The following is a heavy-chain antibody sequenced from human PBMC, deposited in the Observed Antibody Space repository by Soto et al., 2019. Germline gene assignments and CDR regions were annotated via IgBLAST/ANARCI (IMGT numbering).Heavy chain of an antibody. CDR3: ARRIGDYGRLYY. J-gene: IGHJ4*02. CDR2: MNPNSGNT. D-gene: IGHD4-17*01. V-gene: IGHV1-8*01. CDR1: GYTFTSYD. Sequence: QVQLVQSGAEVKKPGASVKVSCKASGYTFTSYDINWVRQATGQGLAWMGWMNPNSGNTDYAQKFRGRVTMTRDTSIRTAYMELSGLTSEDTAGYYCARRIGDYGRLYYWGLGTLVTVSS.